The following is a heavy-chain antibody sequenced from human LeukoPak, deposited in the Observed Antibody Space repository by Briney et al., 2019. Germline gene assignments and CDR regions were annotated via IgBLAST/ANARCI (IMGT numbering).Heavy chain of an antibody. CDR1: GGTFSSYA. V-gene: IGHV1-69*04. J-gene: IGHJ4*02. CDR3: ARVSRSYLIDY. D-gene: IGHD1-26*01. CDR2: IIPILGIA. Sequence: SVKVSCKASGGTFSSYAISWVRQAPGQGLEWMGRIIPILGIANYAQKFQGRVTITADKSTSTAYMELSSLRSEDTAVYYCARVSRSYLIDYWGQGTLVTVSS.